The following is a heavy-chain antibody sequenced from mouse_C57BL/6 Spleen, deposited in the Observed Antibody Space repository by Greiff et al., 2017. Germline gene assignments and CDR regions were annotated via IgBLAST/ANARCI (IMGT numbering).Heavy chain of an antibody. CDR3: VGDSSYYGSSLWYFDV. Sequence: GGGLVQPKGSLKLSCAASGFTFNTYAMHWVRQAPGKGLEWVARIRSKSSNYATYYADSVKDRFTISRDDSQSMLYLQMNNLKTEDTAMYYCVGDSSYYGSSLWYFDVWGTGTTVTVSS. CDR2: IRSKSSNYAT. D-gene: IGHD1-1*01. J-gene: IGHJ1*03. V-gene: IGHV10-3*01. CDR1: GFTFNTYA.